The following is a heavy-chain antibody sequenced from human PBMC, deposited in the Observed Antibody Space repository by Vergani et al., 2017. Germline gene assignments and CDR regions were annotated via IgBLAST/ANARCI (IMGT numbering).Heavy chain of an antibody. Sequence: VQLVQSGAEVKKPGESLKISCKGSGYSFTSYWIGRVRQMPGKGLEWMGIIYPGDSDTRYSPSFQGQVTISADKSISTAYLQWSSLKASDTAMYYCARKVGYSSSGYYYGMDVWGQGTTVTVSS. CDR1: GYSFTSYW. J-gene: IGHJ6*02. D-gene: IGHD6-13*01. CDR2: IYPGDSDT. V-gene: IGHV5-51*01. CDR3: ARKVGYSSSGYYYGMDV.